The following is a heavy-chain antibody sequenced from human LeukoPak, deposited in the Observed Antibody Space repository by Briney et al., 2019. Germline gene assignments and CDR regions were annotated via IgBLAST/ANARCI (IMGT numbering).Heavy chain of an antibody. D-gene: IGHD3-22*01. CDR2: TSGSGGST. CDR1: GFTFSSYA. J-gene: IGHJ3*02. Sequence: GGSLRLSCAASGFTFSSYAMSWVRQAPGKGLEWVSATSGSGGSTYYADSVKGRFTISRDNSKNTLYLQMNSLRAEDTAVYYCAKDRAMIVDAFDIWGQGTMVTVSS. CDR3: AKDRAMIVDAFDI. V-gene: IGHV3-23*01.